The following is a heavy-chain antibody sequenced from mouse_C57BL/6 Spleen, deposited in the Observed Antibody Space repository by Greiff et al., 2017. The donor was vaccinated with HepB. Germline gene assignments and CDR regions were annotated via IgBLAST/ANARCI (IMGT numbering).Heavy chain of an antibody. CDR1: GFTFSDYG. V-gene: IGHV5-17*01. Sequence: EVQGVESGGGLVKPGGSLKLSCAASGFTFSDYGMHWVRQAPEKGLEWVAYISSGSSTIYYADTGKGRFTISRDNAKNTLFLQMTSLRSGDTAMYYCARRAKGAMDYWGQGTSVTVSS. CDR2: ISSGSSTI. CDR3: ARRAKGAMDY. J-gene: IGHJ4*01. D-gene: IGHD3-1*01.